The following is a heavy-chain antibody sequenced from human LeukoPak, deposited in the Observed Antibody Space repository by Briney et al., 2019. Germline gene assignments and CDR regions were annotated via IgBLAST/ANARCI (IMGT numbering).Heavy chain of an antibody. Sequence: SETLSFTCTVSGGSISSHYWSWIRQPPGKGLEWIGYIYYSGSTNYNPSLKSRVTISVDTSKNQFSLKLSSVAAADTAVYYCARDSSSSGLTDYWGQGTLVTVSS. CDR2: IYYSGST. J-gene: IGHJ4*02. CDR3: ARDSSSSGLTDY. V-gene: IGHV4-59*11. CDR1: GGSISSHY. D-gene: IGHD6-6*01.